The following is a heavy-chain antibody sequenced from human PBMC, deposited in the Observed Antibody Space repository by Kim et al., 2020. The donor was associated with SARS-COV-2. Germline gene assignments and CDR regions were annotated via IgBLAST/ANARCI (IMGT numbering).Heavy chain of an antibody. CDR3: ARVQIVTMVRGVILEIEYYFDN. CDR1: GFTFSSYW. V-gene: IGHV3-7*01. CDR2: IKQDGSEK. Sequence: GGSLRLSCAASGFTFSSYWMSWVRQAPGKGLEWVANIKQDGSEKYYVDSVKGRFTISRDNAKNSLYLQMNSLRAEDTAVYYCARVQIVTMVRGVILEIEYYFDNWGQGTLVTVSS. J-gene: IGHJ4*02. D-gene: IGHD3-10*01.